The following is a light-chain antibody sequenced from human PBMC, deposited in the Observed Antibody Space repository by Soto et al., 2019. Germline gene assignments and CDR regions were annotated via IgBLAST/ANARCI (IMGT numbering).Light chain of an antibody. Sequence: QSVLTQPPSASGTPGQRVTISCSGSGSNIGSNYVYWYHQLPGTAPKLLIYRNIQRPSGVPDRFSGSKSGTSASLAISGLRSEDEADYYCAVWDNSLSGPVFGGGTKLTVL. CDR1: GSNIGSNY. CDR2: RNI. J-gene: IGLJ2*01. V-gene: IGLV1-47*01. CDR3: AVWDNSLSGPV.